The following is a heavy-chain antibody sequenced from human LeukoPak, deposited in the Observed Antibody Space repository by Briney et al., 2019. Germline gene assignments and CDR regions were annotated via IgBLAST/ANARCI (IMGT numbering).Heavy chain of an antibody. CDR1: GYSFTSYW. V-gene: IGHV5-51*01. CDR3: AIYTRPPPTALHYYGSGSHLNKYYYYGMDV. D-gene: IGHD3-10*01. Sequence: GESLKISCKGSGYSFTSYWIGWVRQMPGKGLEWMGIIYPGDSDTRYSPSFQGQVTISADKSISTAYLQWSSLKASDTAMHYCAIYTRPPPTALHYYGSGSHLNKYYYYGMDVWGQGTTATVSS. CDR2: IYPGDSDT. J-gene: IGHJ6*02.